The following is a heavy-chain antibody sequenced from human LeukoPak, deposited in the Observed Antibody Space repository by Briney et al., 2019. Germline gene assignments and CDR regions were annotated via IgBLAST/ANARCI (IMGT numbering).Heavy chain of an antibody. CDR3: ARGGSFSGGF. D-gene: IGHD6-19*01. CDR2: IKQDGSEK. CDR1: GFTFSDYY. V-gene: IGHV3-7*01. Sequence: PGGSLRLSCAASGFTFSDYYMTWIRQAPGKGPEWVATIKQDGSEKYYVDSVKGRFTISRDNARNSLYLQMNSLSDEDTAVYHCARGGSFSGGFWGQGTLVTVSS. J-gene: IGHJ4*02.